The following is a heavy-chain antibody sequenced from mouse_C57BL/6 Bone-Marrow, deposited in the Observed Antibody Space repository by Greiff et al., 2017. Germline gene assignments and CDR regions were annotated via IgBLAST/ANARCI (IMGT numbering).Heavy chain of an antibody. Sequence: VKLMESGAELARPGASVKLSCKASGYTFTSYGISWVKQRTGQGLEWIGEIYPRSGNTYYNEKFKGKATLTADKSSSTAYMELRSLTSEDSAVYFCASPPSTVGMDYWGQGTSVTVSS. CDR2: IYPRSGNT. CDR1: GYTFTSYG. D-gene: IGHD1-1*01. CDR3: ASPPSTVGMDY. V-gene: IGHV1-81*01. J-gene: IGHJ4*01.